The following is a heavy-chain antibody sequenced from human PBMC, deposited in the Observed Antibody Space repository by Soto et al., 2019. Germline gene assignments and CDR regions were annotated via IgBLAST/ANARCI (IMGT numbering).Heavy chain of an antibody. CDR1: GFTLSGYA. CDR2: ISSNGVGT. Sequence: EVQLAESGGGLAQPGGSLRLSCAASGFTLSGYAMDWVRQAPGKGLEYVSGISSNGVGTYYANSMHGRFTISRDNSKNTVYLQMGSLRPEDMAVYYCARRARPDFYYMDVWGKGTTVTVSS. J-gene: IGHJ6*03. CDR3: ARRARPDFYYMDV. V-gene: IGHV3-64*01. D-gene: IGHD6-6*01.